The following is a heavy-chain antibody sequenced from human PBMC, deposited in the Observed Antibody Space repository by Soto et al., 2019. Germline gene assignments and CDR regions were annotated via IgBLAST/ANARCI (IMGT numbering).Heavy chain of an antibody. CDR2: ISAYSGNT. CDR3: ARDSPASDY. J-gene: IGHJ4*02. CDR1: GYTFSSYA. Sequence: QVQLVQSGAEVKKPGATVKVSCKASGYTFSSYAITWVRQAPGQGLEWMAWISAYSGNTNYAQKFQGRVTMTTDTSTSTAYMELRSLSSDDTAVYYCARDSPASDYWGQGTLVTVSS. V-gene: IGHV1-18*01.